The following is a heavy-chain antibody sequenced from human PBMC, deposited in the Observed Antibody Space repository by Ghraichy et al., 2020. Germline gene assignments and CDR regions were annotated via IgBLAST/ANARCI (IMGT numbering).Heavy chain of an antibody. CDR2: ISSSSSYI. Sequence: GGSLRLSCAASGFTFSSYSMNWVRQAPGKGLEWVSSISSSSSYIYYADSVKGRFTISRDNAKNSPYLQMNSLRAEDTAVYYCARDRHPLIVVVPAALNWFDSWGQGTLVTVSS. D-gene: IGHD2-2*01. V-gene: IGHV3-21*01. J-gene: IGHJ5*01. CDR1: GFTFSSYS. CDR3: ARDRHPLIVVVPAALNWFDS.